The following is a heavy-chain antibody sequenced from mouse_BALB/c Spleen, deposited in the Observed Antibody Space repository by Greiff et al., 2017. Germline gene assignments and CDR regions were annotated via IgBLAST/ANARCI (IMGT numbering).Heavy chain of an antibody. J-gene: IGHJ3*01. CDR3: ARDELRLAWFAY. D-gene: IGHD1-2*01. Sequence: DVHLVESGGGLVKPGGSLKLSCAASGFTFSDYYMYWVRQTPEKRLEWVATISDGGSYTYYPDSVKGRFTISRDNAKNNLYLQMSSLKSEDTAMYYCARDELRLAWFAYWGQGTLVTVSA. CDR2: ISDGGSYT. V-gene: IGHV5-4*02. CDR1: GFTFSDYY.